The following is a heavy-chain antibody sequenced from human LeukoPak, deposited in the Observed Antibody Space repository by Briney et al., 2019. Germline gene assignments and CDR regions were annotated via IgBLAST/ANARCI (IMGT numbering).Heavy chain of an antibody. CDR2: IIPILGIA. D-gene: IGHD3-10*01. CDR3: ARDRAGGSGTNWFDP. J-gene: IGHJ5*02. V-gene: IGHV1-69*04. CDR1: GGTFSSYA. Sequence: GSSVKVSCKASGGTFSSYAISWVRQAPGQRLECMGRIIPILGIANYAQKFQGRVTITADKSTSTAYMELSSLRSEDTAVYCCARDRAGGSGTNWFDPWGQGTLVTVSS.